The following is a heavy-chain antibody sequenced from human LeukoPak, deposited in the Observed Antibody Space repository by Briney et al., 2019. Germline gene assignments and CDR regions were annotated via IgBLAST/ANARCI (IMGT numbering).Heavy chain of an antibody. CDR3: ARAPVDYDFVRIDY. CDR2: INPNSGGT. CDR1: GYTFTGYY. D-gene: IGHD3-3*01. J-gene: IGHJ4*02. V-gene: IGHV1-2*06. Sequence: ASVKVSCKASGYTFTGYYMHWVRQAPGQGLEWMGRINPNSGGTNYAQKFQGRVTMTRDTSISTAYMELSRLRSEDTAVYYCARAPVDYDFVRIDYWGQGTLVTVSS.